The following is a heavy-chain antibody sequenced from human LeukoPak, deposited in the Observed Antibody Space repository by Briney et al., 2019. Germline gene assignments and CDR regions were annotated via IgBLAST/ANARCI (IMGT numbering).Heavy chain of an antibody. CDR3: AREVSEGFF. Sequence: GGSLRLSCAASGFTFSSYSMNWVRQAPGKGLEWVSYISSGSSTTYYADSVKGRFTISRDNAKNSLYLQMNSLRAEDTALYYCAREVSEGFFWGQGTLVTVSS. D-gene: IGHD3-22*01. CDR2: ISSGSSTT. V-gene: IGHV3-48*01. J-gene: IGHJ4*02. CDR1: GFTFSSYS.